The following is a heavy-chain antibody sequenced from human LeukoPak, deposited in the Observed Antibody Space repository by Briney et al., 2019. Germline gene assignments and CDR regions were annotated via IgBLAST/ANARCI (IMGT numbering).Heavy chain of an antibody. CDR3: ARGPGYCDGGSCYSPPSYYYYSGMYV. Sequence: GGSLRLSCAASGFTFSSCWMSWVRQAPGKGLEWVSSISSSSSYIYYADSVKGRFTISRDSPKNTLYLQMNSLRAEDTAVYYCARGPGYCDGGSCYSPPSYYYYSGMYVWGQGTTVTVSS. CDR1: GFTFSSCW. CDR2: ISSSSSYI. V-gene: IGHV3-21*04. D-gene: IGHD2-15*01. J-gene: IGHJ6*02.